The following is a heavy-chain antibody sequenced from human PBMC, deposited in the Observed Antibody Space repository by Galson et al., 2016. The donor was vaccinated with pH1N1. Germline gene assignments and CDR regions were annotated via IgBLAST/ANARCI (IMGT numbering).Heavy chain of an antibody. CDR3: VRDSEYSAYDSFV. CDR2: VLYDGNNQ. Sequence: SLRLSCAASGLVGLTFSDYAMNWVRQAPGKGLEWVAVVLYDGNNQYFADSVKGRFTISRDNSKNTVYLQMNRLRAEDTAVYYCVRDSEYSAYDSFVWGQGTQVSVSS. V-gene: IGHV3-30-3*01. J-gene: IGHJ1*01. CDR1: GLVGLTFSDYA. D-gene: IGHD5-12*01.